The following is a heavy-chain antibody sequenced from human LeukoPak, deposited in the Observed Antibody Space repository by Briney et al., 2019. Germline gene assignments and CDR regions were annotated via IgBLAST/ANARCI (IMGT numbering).Heavy chain of an antibody. V-gene: IGHV4-39*01. J-gene: IGHJ4*02. Sequence: PSETLSLTCTVSGASFISVSPDDYYWGWVRQSPGWGLEWIGSIFQSGGTYCNPSLKSRVTISADTSKSQFSLKLSSATAADTAVYYCARGLLRSGYSYGYRKNYFDYWGQGTLVTVSS. D-gene: IGHD5-18*01. CDR2: IFQSGGT. CDR1: GASFISVSPDDYY. CDR3: ARGLLRSGYSYGYRKNYFDY.